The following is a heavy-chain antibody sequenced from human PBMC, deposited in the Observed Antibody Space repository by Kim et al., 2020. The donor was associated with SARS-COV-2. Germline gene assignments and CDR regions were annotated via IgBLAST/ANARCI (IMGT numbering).Heavy chain of an antibody. V-gene: IGHV4-31*03. CDR2: IYYSGST. Sequence: SETLSLTCTVSGGSISSGHYYWSWIRQHPGKGLEWIGYIYYSGSTYYNPSLKSRVAISLDTFQNQFSLKLTSVTAADTAVYYCARSRDTYADSWGQGTLVTVSS. CDR3: ARSRDTYADS. D-gene: IGHD2-2*01. J-gene: IGHJ4*02. CDR1: GGSISSGHYY.